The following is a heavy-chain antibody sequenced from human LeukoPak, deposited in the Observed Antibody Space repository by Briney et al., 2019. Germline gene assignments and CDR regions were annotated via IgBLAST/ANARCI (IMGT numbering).Heavy chain of an antibody. CDR2: IYYSGST. V-gene: IGHV4-39*01. CDR3: ARRGYDILTGYYTGD. D-gene: IGHD3-9*01. J-gene: IGHJ4*02. Sequence: SETLSLTCTVSGGSISSSSYYWGWIRQPPGKGLEWIGSIYYSGSTYYNPSLKSRVTISVDTSKNQFSLRLSSVTAADTAVYYCARRGYDILTGYYTGDWGQGTLVTVSS. CDR1: GGSISSSSYY.